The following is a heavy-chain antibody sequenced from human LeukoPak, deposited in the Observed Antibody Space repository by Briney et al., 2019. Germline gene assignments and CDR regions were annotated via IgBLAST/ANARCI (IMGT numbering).Heavy chain of an antibody. CDR2: ISGSGGST. CDR1: GFTFSSYA. J-gene: IGHJ6*02. V-gene: IGHV3-23*01. D-gene: IGHD3-9*01. CDR3: TLVGSYDTLTGFRFPPYFYGMDV. Sequence: GGSLRLSCAASGFTFSSYAMSWVRQAPGKGLEWVSAISGSGGSTYYADSVKGRFTISRDNANNSLYLQMNSLRAEDTAVYFCTLVGSYDTLTGFRFPPYFYGMDVWGQGTTVTVSS.